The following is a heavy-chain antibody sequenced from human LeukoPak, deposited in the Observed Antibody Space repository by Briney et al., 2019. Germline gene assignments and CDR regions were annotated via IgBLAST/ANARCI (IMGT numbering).Heavy chain of an antibody. CDR2: INHSGST. CDR1: GGSSSGYY. D-gene: IGHD3-22*01. J-gene: IGHJ4*02. V-gene: IGHV4-34*01. Sequence: SETLSLTCAVYGGSSSGYYWSWIRQPPGKGLEWIGEINHSGSTNYNPSLKSRVTISVDTSKNQFSLKLSSVTAADTAVYYCARSPVYYYDSSGYSDYWGQGTLVTVSS. CDR3: ARSPVYYYDSSGYSDY.